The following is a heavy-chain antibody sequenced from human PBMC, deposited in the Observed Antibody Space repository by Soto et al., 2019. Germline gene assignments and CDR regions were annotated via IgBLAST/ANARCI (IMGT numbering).Heavy chain of an antibody. D-gene: IGHD7-27*01. CDR3: AKSLLTQFDS. CDR1: GFTFHEYA. J-gene: IGHJ4*02. Sequence: SLRLSCAASGFTFHEYAMHWVRQAPGKGLEWVSGINWNSGTIVYADSVKGRFTISRDNAKNSLFLQMNSLKVEDTALYYCAKSLLTQFDSRARRPAVTVSA. V-gene: IGHV3-9*01. CDR2: INWNSGTI.